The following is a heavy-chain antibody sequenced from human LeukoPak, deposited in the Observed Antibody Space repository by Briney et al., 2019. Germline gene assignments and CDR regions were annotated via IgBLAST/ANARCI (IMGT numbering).Heavy chain of an antibody. V-gene: IGHV3-23*01. CDR2: ISGSGISR. CDR3: AKDQRPYYYDSSEYPPLDY. J-gene: IGHJ4*02. CDR1: GFTFSSYA. D-gene: IGHD3-22*01. Sequence: PGGSLRLSCAASGFTFSSYAMSWVRQAPGKGLEWVSAISGSGISRYYADSVKGRCTISRDNSKNTLYLQMNSLRAEDTAVYYCAKDQRPYYYDSSEYPPLDYWGQGTLVTVSS.